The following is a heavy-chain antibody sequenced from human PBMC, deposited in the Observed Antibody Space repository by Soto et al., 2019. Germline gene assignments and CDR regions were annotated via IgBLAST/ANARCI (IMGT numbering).Heavy chain of an antibody. J-gene: IGHJ6*02. CDR3: ARSGYCISTSCYDYYGMDV. CDR2: IIAIFGTA. CDR1: GGTFSSYA. D-gene: IGHD2-2*01. Sequence: QVQLVQSGAEVKKPGSSVKVSCKASGGTFSSYAISWVRQAPGQGLEWMGGIIAIFGTANYAQKFQGRVTITADESTSTAYMELSSLRSEDTAVYDCARSGYCISTSCYDYYGMDVWGQGTTATVSS. V-gene: IGHV1-69*12.